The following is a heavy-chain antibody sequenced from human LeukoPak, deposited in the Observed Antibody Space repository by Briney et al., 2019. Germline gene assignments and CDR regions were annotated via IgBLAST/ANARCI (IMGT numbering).Heavy chain of an antibody. CDR1: GGLISSGSYY. D-gene: IGHD6-19*01. Sequence: PSQTLSLTCTVSGGLISSGSYYWSWIRQPAGKGLEWIGRIYSSGSTNYNPALRSRLTISVDTSKNQFSLKLSSVTATDTAVYYCAGERGEEYSSGWYKTNFFYNWGQGVRVTVSS. CDR2: IYSSGST. CDR3: AGERGEEYSSGWYKTNFFYN. V-gene: IGHV4-61*02. J-gene: IGHJ4*02.